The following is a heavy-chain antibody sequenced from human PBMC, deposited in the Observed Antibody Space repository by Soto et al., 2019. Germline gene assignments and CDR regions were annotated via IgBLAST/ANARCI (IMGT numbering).Heavy chain of an antibody. Sequence: QVQLQQWGAGLLKPSETLSLTCAVYGGSFSGYYCSWIRQPPGKGLEWIGEINHNGSTNYNPSLKRLVTISVDTSKNQFSLKLSSVTAAATAVYYCARGAAQLWLKGGFDYWGQGTLVTVSS. J-gene: IGHJ4*02. CDR2: INHNGST. CDR3: ARGAAQLWLKGGFDY. V-gene: IGHV4-34*01. D-gene: IGHD5-18*01. CDR1: GGSFSGYY.